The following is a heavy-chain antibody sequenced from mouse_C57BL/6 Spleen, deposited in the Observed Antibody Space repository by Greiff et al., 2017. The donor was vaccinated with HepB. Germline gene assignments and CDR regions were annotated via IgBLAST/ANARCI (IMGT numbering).Heavy chain of an antibody. V-gene: IGHV7-3*01. Sequence: EVQLVESGGGLVQPGGSLSLSCAASGFTFTDYYMSWVRQPPGKALEWLGFIRNKANGYTTEYSASVKGRFTISRDNSQSILYLQMNALRAEDSATYYCARYHGNYIFAYWGQGTLVTVSA. CDR2: IRNKANGYTT. D-gene: IGHD2-1*01. J-gene: IGHJ3*01. CDR1: GFTFTDYY. CDR3: ARYHGNYIFAY.